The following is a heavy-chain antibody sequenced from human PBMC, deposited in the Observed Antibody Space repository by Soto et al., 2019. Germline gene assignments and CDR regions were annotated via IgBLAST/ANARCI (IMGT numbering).Heavy chain of an antibody. J-gene: IGHJ6*02. V-gene: IGHV1-69*13. D-gene: IGHD5-12*01. CDR1: GGTFSSYA. Sequence: SVKVSCKASGGTFSSYAISWVRQAPGQGLEWMGGIIPIFGTANYAQKFQGRVTITADESTSTAYMELSSLRSEDTAVYYCARDRPGYSPRGRGMDVWGQGTTVTVS. CDR2: IIPIFGTA. CDR3: ARDRPGYSPRGRGMDV.